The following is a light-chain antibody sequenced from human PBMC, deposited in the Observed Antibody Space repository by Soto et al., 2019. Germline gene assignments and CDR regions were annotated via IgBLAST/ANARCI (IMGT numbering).Light chain of an antibody. J-gene: IGKJ2*01. Sequence: DIVMTQTLLSSPVTLGQPASISCRSSQSLVHSDGNTYLSWLHQRPGQPPRPLIYQISNRFPGVPDRFSGSGAGTDFTLKISRVETEDVGVYYCMQAKQMYTFGQGTKLEIK. CDR1: QSLVHSDGNTY. CDR3: MQAKQMYT. V-gene: IGKV2-24*01. CDR2: QIS.